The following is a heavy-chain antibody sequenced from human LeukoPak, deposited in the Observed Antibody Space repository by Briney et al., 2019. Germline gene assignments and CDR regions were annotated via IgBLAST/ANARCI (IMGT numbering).Heavy chain of an antibody. CDR3: AREGDAYDFWSGYSTWFDP. D-gene: IGHD3-3*01. V-gene: IGHV7-4-1*02. CDR1: GYTFTSYG. J-gene: IGHJ5*02. CDR2: INTNTGNP. Sequence: VASVKVSCKASGYTFTSYGISWVRQAPGQGLEWMGWINTNTGNPTYAQGFTGRFVFSLDTSVSTAYPQISSLKAEDTAVYYCAREGDAYDFWSGYSTWFDPWGQGTLVTVSS.